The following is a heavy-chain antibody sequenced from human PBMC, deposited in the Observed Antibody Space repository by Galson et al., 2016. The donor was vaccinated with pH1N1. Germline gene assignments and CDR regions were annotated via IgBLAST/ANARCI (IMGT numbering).Heavy chain of an antibody. CDR2: IIPFSHSR. D-gene: IGHD3-16*01. CDR3: ATSGDRASFYTIHV. CDR1: GGTFGAYA. J-gene: IGHJ3*01. V-gene: IGHV1-69*13. Sequence: SVKVSCKASGGTFGAYALNWVRRAPGQGLERMGWIIPFSHSRKYGQNSQGRVTISADESSSTVYLELTNLKSEDTAIYYCATSGDRASFYTIHVWGQGTLVTVSS.